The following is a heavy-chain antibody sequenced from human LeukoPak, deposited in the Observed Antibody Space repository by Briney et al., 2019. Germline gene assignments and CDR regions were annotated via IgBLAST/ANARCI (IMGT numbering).Heavy chain of an antibody. CDR2: ISGSGITT. Sequence: GGSLRLSCAASGFTFSSYVMSWVRQAPGKGLEWVSDISGSGITTYYADSVKGRFTISRDNSKSTLYLQMNSLRVEDTALYYCARDKTPYCGRDCYAFDVWGQGTMVTVSS. D-gene: IGHD2-21*02. CDR3: ARDKTPYCGRDCYAFDV. J-gene: IGHJ3*01. CDR1: GFTFSSYV. V-gene: IGHV3-23*01.